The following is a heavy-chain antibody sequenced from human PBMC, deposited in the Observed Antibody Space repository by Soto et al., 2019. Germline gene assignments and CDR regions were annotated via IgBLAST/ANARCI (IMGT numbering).Heavy chain of an antibody. CDR1: GFTFSNYG. V-gene: IGHV3-30*18. CDR2: ISHDGSNK. Sequence: QVQLVESGGGVVQPGRSLRLSCAGSGFTFSNYGLHWVRQTPGKGLEWVAFISHDGSNKYYADSVKDRFTISRDSSKSTLYLQMDSLRVEDTAVYYCAKDGAPRYCSGRSCHPAGAYWGQGTLVTVSS. CDR3: AKDGAPRYCSGRSCHPAGAY. D-gene: IGHD2-15*01. J-gene: IGHJ4*02.